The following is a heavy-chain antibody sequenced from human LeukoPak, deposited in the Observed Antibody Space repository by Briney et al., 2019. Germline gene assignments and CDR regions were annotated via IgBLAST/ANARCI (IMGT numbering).Heavy chain of an antibody. CDR2: IDPGDSYT. CDR3: ARHYSSGSDFDY. CDR1: GYSFTRYW. D-gene: IGHD6-19*01. V-gene: IGHV5-10-1*01. Sequence: GESLKISCKGSGYSFTRYWISWARQMPGKGLEWMGRIDPGDSYTNYSPSFQGHVTISADKSISTAYLQWSSLKASDTAMYYCARHYSSGSDFDYWGQGTLVTVSS. J-gene: IGHJ4*02.